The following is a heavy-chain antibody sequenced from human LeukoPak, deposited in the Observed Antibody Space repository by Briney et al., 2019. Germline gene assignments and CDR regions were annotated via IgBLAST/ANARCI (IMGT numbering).Heavy chain of an antibody. D-gene: IGHD3-3*01. CDR2: IYYSGST. Sequence: SETLSLTCTVSGGSISSYYWSWIRQPPGKGLEWIGYIYYSGSTNYNPSLKSRVTISVDTSKNQFSLKLSSVTAADTAVYYCAASYDFWSGSPGYFDYWGQGTLVTVSS. CDR3: AASYDFWSGSPGYFDY. CDR1: GGSISSYY. J-gene: IGHJ4*02. V-gene: IGHV4-59*01.